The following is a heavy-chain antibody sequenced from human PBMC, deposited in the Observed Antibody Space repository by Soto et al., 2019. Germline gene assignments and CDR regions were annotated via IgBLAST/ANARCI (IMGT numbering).Heavy chain of an antibody. J-gene: IGHJ4*02. Sequence: SVKLSCKASGCTFSSYAISWVRQAPGQGLEWMGGIIPIFGTANYAQKFQGRVTITADESTSTAYMELSSLRSEDTAVYYCASYCSGGSCYGLPIDHWGQGTLVTVSS. V-gene: IGHV1-69*13. CDR1: GCTFSSYA. CDR2: IIPIFGTA. D-gene: IGHD2-15*01. CDR3: ASYCSGGSCYGLPIDH.